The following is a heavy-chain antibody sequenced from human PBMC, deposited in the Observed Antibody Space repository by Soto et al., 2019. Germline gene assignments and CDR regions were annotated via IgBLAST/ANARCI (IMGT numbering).Heavy chain of an antibody. Sequence: QVQLVESGGGVVQPGRSLRLSCAASGFTFNNYGMHWLRQAPGKGMEWMALISYDGRNEYYADSVEGRFTISRDSSKKTVYRQMNSLTAEDTAVYYSAKAPNNWNAFGLDVRGLGTTVTVSS. CDR3: AKAPNNWNAFGLDV. CDR1: GFTFNNYG. V-gene: IGHV3-30*18. J-gene: IGHJ6*02. D-gene: IGHD1-20*01. CDR2: ISYDGRNE.